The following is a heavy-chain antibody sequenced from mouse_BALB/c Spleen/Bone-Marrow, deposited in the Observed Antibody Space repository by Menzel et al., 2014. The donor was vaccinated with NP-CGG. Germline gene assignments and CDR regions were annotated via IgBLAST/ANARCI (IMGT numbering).Heavy chain of an antibody. CDR3: VAYYRYEYYFDY. CDR1: GFNIKGYY. CDR2: IDPENGNT. J-gene: IGHJ2*01. Sequence: EVKLLESGAELVRPGALVKLSCKASGFNIKGYYMHWVKQRPEQGLEWIGWIDPENGNTIYDPKFQGKASITADTSSNTAYLQLSSLTSEDTAVYYCVAYYRYEYYFDYWGQGTTLTVSS. D-gene: IGHD2-14*01. V-gene: IGHV14-1*02.